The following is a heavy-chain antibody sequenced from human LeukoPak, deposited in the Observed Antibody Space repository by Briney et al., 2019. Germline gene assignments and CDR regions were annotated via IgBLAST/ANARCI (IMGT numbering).Heavy chain of an antibody. CDR1: GYTFVDYW. D-gene: IGHD4-17*01. J-gene: IGHJ4*02. CDR2: IYPSDSDT. V-gene: IGHV5-51*01. CDR3: ARRPGYGDYFDY. Sequence: GEALQISCGGSGYTFVDYWSGWVRQMPGKGLEWIGFIYPSDSDTRYSPSFQGQVTISADKSISTAYLQWSSLKASDTAMYYCARRPGYGDYFDYWGQGTLVTVSS.